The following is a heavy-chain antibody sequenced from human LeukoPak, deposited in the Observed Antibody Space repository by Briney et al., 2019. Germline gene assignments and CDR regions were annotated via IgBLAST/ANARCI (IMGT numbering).Heavy chain of an antibody. Sequence: SETLSLTCTVSGGSITSGDYYWSWIRQPPGKGLEWIGYIYYSGSTYYNPSLKSRVTISVDTSKNQFSLKLSSVTAADTAVYYCARSGGGDSYAPCGWFDPWGQGTLATVSS. V-gene: IGHV4-30-4*01. J-gene: IGHJ5*02. CDR3: ARSGGGDSYAPCGWFDP. D-gene: IGHD2-21*02. CDR1: GGSITSGDYY. CDR2: IYYSGST.